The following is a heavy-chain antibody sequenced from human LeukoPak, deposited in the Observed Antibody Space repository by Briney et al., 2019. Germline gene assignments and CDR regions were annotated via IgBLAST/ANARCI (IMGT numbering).Heavy chain of an antibody. D-gene: IGHD5-18*01. Sequence: GGSLRLSCAASGFTVSSNYMSWVRQAPGKGLEWVSLIYSGGSTYYADSVKGRFTISRDNSKNTLYLQMNSLRAEDTAVYYCARQVGYSYGHIDYWGQGTLVTVSS. CDR2: IYSGGST. J-gene: IGHJ4*02. CDR1: GFTVSSNY. V-gene: IGHV3-66*04. CDR3: ARQVGYSYGHIDY.